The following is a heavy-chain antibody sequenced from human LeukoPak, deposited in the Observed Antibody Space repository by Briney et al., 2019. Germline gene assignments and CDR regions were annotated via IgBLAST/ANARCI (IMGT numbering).Heavy chain of an antibody. CDR2: IRYDGSNK. V-gene: IGHV3-30*02. D-gene: IGHD6-13*01. Sequence: PGGSLRLSCAASGFTFSSYGMHWVRQAPGKGLEWVAFIRYDGSNKYYADSVKGRFTISRDNSKNTLYLQMNSLRAEDTAVYYCAKDIPYSSSWYNWFDPWGQGTLVTVSS. CDR3: AKDIPYSSSWYNWFDP. CDR1: GFTFSSYG. J-gene: IGHJ5*02.